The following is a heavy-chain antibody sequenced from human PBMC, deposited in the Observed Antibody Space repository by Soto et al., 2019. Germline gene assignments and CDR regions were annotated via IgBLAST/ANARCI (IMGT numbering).Heavy chain of an antibody. V-gene: IGHV1-3*01. CDR2: INPANGNT. Sequence: ASVKVSCKASGYTFTSYNIHWVRQAPGQRLEWMGWINPANGNTEYSQRFQGRVTITRDTSARTAYMELSSLRSEDTAVYFCARVHYYDRSGYWDAFDIWGQGTKVTVS. D-gene: IGHD3-22*01. CDR1: GYTFTSYN. J-gene: IGHJ3*02. CDR3: ARVHYYDRSGYWDAFDI.